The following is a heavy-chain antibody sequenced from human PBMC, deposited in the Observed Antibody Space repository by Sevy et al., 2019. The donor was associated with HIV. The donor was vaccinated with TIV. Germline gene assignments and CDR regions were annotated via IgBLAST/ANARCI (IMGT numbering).Heavy chain of an antibody. V-gene: IGHV3-30-3*01. CDR2: ISYDGSNK. CDR1: GFTFSSYA. CDR3: ARELTYYDFWSVSRYGMDV. Sequence: GESLKISCAASGFTFSSYAMHWVRQAPGKGLEWVAVISYDGSNKYYADSVKGRFTISRDNSKNTLYLQMNSLRAEDTAVYYCARELTYYDFWSVSRYGMDVWGQGTTVTVSS. J-gene: IGHJ6*02. D-gene: IGHD3-3*01.